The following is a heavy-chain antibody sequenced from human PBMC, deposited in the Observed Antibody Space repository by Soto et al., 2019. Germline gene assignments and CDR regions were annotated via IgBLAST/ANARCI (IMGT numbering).Heavy chain of an antibody. J-gene: IGHJ6*02. D-gene: IGHD3-3*01. CDR1: GFTFTSSA. CDR2: IVVGSGNT. CDR3: AADTKVNFWSGHHYYYGMDV. Sequence: GASVKVSCKASGFTFTSSAVQWVRQARGQRLEWIGWIVVGSGNTNYAQKFQERVTITRDMSTSTAYMELSSLRSEDTAVYYCAADTKVNFWSGHHYYYGMDVWGQGTTVTVSS. V-gene: IGHV1-58*01.